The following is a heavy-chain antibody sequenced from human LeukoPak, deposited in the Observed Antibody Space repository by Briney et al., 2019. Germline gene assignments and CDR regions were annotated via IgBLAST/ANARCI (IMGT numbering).Heavy chain of an antibody. CDR1: GGTFSSYA. Sequence: SVKVSCKASGGTFSSYAISWVRQAPGQGLEWMGRIIPILGIANYAQKFQGRVTITADKSTSTAYMELSSLRSEDTAVYYCARESQRPDSSGYYYFDYWGQGTLVTVSS. CDR3: ARESQRPDSSGYYYFDY. D-gene: IGHD3-22*01. V-gene: IGHV1-69*04. CDR2: IIPILGIA. J-gene: IGHJ4*02.